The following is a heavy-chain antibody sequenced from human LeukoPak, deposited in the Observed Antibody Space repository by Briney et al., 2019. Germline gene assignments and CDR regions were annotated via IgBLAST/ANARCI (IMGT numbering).Heavy chain of an antibody. Sequence: PGGSLRLSCAAPGFTFSSYAMSWVRQVPGKGLEWVSAISGSGGSTYYADSVKGRFTISRDNSKNTLYLQMSSLRAEDTAVYYCAKTWGSKGRRDCYFDYWGQGTLVTVSS. J-gene: IGHJ4*02. D-gene: IGHD7-27*01. V-gene: IGHV3-23*01. CDR3: AKTWGSKGRRDCYFDY. CDR2: ISGSGGST. CDR1: GFTFSSYA.